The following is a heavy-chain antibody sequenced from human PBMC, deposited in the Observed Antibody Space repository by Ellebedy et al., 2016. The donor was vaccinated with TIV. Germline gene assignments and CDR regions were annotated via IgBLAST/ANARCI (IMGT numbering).Heavy chain of an antibody. CDR1: GYGFSEFY. D-gene: IGHD6-19*01. J-gene: IGHJ5*02. CDR3: ARGSSPSGWEPAGS. V-gene: IGHV1-2*02. CDR2: INPTSGGT. Sequence: AASVKVSCKASGYGFSEFYINWVRQAPGQGLEWLGSINPTSGGTSYAQKFQGRVTMTRDTSLTTAYMELTRLTSDDTAVYYCARGSSPSGWEPAGSWGQGTLVSVSS.